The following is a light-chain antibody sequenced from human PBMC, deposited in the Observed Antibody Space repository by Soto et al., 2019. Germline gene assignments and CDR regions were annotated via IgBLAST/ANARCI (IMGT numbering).Light chain of an antibody. V-gene: IGLV4-69*01. J-gene: IGLJ2*01. Sequence: QSVLTQSPSASASLGASVKLTCTLSSGHSSYDIALHQQQPEKGPRYLMKLISGGSHTKGDGIPDRFSGSSSRAERYLTIASLQSEDEDDYYCQTWGTGIVIFGGGTKVTVL. CDR3: QTWGTGIVI. CDR2: LISGGSH. CDR1: SGHSSYD.